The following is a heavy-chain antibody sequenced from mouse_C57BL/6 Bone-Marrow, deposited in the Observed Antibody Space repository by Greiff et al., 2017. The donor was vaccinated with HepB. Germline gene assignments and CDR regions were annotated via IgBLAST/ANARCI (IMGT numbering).Heavy chain of an antibody. CDR1: GYTFTEYT. CDR2: FYPGSGSI. CDR3: ARHEGAYYGYEYYAMDY. Sequence: VQLVESGAELVKPGASVKLSCKASGYTFTEYTIHWVKQRSGQGLEWIGWFYPGSGSIKYNEKFKDKATLTADKSSSTVYMELSRLTSEDSAVYFCARHEGAYYGYEYYAMDYWGQGTSVTVSS. J-gene: IGHJ4*01. V-gene: IGHV1-62-2*01. D-gene: IGHD2-9*01.